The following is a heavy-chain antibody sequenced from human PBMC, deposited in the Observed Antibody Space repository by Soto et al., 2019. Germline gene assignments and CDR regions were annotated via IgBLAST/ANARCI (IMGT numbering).Heavy chain of an antibody. CDR1: GGSISSGGYS. V-gene: IGHV4-30-2*01. CDR2: IYQSGTT. Sequence: QLQLQESGSGLVKPSQTLSLTCTVSGGSISSGGYSWNWIRQPPGKGLEWIGNIYQSGTTDYNPSLKSRVTISVDSSKNQFSLKLSSVTAADTAVYYCARDIRSGYYFDYWGQGTLVTVSS. J-gene: IGHJ4*02. D-gene: IGHD3-22*01. CDR3: ARDIRSGYYFDY.